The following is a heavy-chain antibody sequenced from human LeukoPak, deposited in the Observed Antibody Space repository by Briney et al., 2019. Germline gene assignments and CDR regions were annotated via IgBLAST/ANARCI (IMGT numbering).Heavy chain of an antibody. CDR3: ARDPTIFGVVMAMDV. J-gene: IGHJ6*02. V-gene: IGHV3-30-3*01. CDR1: GFTFSSYA. D-gene: IGHD3-3*01. Sequence: GRSLRLSCAASGFTFSSYAMHWVRQAPGKGLEWVAVISYDGSNKYYADSVKGRFTISRDNSKNTLYLQMNSLRAEDTAVYYCARDPTIFGVVMAMDVWGQGITVTVSS. CDR2: ISYDGSNK.